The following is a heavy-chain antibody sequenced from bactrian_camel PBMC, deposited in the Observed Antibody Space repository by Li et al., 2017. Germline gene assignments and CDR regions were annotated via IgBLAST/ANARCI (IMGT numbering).Heavy chain of an antibody. D-gene: IGHD6*01. CDR1: GITHPSGC. CDR3: AADPIRPSCGSSWSSSGRYVY. J-gene: IGHJ4*01. CDR2: LYTTSGNT. Sequence: QVQLVESGGGSVQGGGSLRLSCAASGITHPSGCMGWFRQAPGKERDEVAVARLYTTSGNTGYVDSVKGRFTISQDNAKSTVYLQMNSLKPEDTGMYYCAADPIRPSCGSSWSSSGRYVYWGQGTQVTVS. V-gene: IGHV3-2*01.